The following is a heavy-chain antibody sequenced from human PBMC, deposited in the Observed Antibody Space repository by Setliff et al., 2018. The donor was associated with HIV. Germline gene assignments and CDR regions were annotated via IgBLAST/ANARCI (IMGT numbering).Heavy chain of an antibody. Sequence: PSETLSLTCTVSGGSINNYFWSWIRQSPGRGLEWIGYIYYSGETKYNPSLRSRVTISADTSKNQFSLNLSSVTAAETAVYYCARVGYHGSGRYSFDYWGQGTLVTVSS. CDR1: GGSINNYF. D-gene: IGHD3-10*01. V-gene: IGHV4-59*08. J-gene: IGHJ4*02. CDR2: IYYSGET. CDR3: ARVGYHGSGRYSFDY.